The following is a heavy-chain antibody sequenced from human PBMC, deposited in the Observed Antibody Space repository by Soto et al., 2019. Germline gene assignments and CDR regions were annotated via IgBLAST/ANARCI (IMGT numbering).Heavy chain of an antibody. CDR3: AKDQGQWLYCSGGSCDYFDY. CDR2: ISYDGRNK. D-gene: IGHD2-15*01. CDR1: GFTFSSYG. J-gene: IGHJ4*02. Sequence: QVQVEESGGGVVQPGRSLRLSCAASGFTFSSYGMHWVRQAPGKGLEWVAAISYDGRNKYYADSVKGRFTISRDNSKNTLYLQMNSLIAEDTAVYSCAKDQGQWLYCSGGSCDYFDYWGQGTLVTVSS. V-gene: IGHV3-30*18.